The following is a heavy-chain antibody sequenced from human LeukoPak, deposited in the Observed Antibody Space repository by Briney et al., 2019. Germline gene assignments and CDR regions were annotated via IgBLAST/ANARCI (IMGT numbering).Heavy chain of an antibody. CDR3: ASRWGFDY. J-gene: IGHJ4*02. Sequence: PGGSLRLSCAASGFPFRSYAMHWVRQAPGKGLEYVSAITLDGISTYYANSVKGRFTISRDNSKNTLYLQMNSLRAEDTAVYYCASRWGFDYWGQGTLVTVSS. D-gene: IGHD5-24*01. CDR2: ITLDGIST. CDR1: GFPFRSYA. V-gene: IGHV3-64*01.